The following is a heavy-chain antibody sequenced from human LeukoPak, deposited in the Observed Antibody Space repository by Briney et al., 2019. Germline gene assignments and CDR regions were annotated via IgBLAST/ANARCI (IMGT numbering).Heavy chain of an antibody. CDR2: ISYDGSNK. J-gene: IGHJ6*02. CDR1: GFTFSSYG. CDR3: AKERSPNYYYYGMDV. D-gene: IGHD4-17*01. V-gene: IGHV3-30*18. Sequence: GGSLRLSCAASGFTFSSYGMHWVRQAPGKGLEWVAVISYDGSNKYYADSVKGRFTISRDNSKNTLYLQMNSLRAEDTAVYYCAKERSPNYYYYGMDVWGQGTTVTVSS.